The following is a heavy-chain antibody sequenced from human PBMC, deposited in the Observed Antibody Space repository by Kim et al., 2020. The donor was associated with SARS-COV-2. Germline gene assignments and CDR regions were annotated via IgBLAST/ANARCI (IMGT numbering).Heavy chain of an antibody. CDR3: AKAMGRAAAGTFLIPGMDV. CDR1: GFTFSSYA. Sequence: GGSLRLSCAASGFTFSSYAMSWVRQAPGKGLEWVSAISGSGGSTYYADSVKGRFTISRDNSKNTLYLQMNSLRAEDTAVYYCAKAMGRAAAGTFLIPGMDVWGQGTTVTVSS. V-gene: IGHV3-23*01. CDR2: ISGSGGST. D-gene: IGHD6-13*01. J-gene: IGHJ6*02.